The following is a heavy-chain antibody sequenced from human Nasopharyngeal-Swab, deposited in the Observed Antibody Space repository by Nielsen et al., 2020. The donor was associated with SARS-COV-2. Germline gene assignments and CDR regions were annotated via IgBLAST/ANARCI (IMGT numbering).Heavy chain of an antibody. D-gene: IGHD3-10*01. Sequence: ASVQVSCKASGYTFTDYFMHWLRQAPAQGLEWMGRINPNSGDTTYAEIFRDRVTVTRNTSITTVYMELSSPRSDETAVYYCVRDDGDVPGITGSGPPGGFWGQGTLVTVSS. J-gene: IGHJ4*01. V-gene: IGHV1-2*06. CDR2: INPNSGDT. CDR3: VRDDGDVPGITGSGPPGGF. CDR1: GYTFTDYF.